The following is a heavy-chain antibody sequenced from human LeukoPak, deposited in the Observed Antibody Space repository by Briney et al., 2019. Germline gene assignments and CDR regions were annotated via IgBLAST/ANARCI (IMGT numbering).Heavy chain of an antibody. CDR3: ARGYGSVGYYDGMDV. CDR2: MGTASDT. D-gene: IGHD3-10*01. CDR1: GFTFSSYD. V-gene: IGHV3-13*01. J-gene: IGHJ6*02. Sequence: GGSLRLSCAASGFTFSSYDMHWVRPATGKGLEWVSAMGTASDTYYPGAVKGRFTISRENAKNSLYLQMNSLRAGDTAVYYCARGYGSVGYYDGMDVWGQGTTVTVSS.